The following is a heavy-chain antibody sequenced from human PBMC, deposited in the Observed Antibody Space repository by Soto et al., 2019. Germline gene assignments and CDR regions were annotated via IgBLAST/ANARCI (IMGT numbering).Heavy chain of an antibody. CDR2: IKQDGREK. CDR3: ARGVRGPDS. V-gene: IGHV3-7*04. CDR1: GFTFSSRS. J-gene: IGHJ4*02. Sequence: PGESLKISCAAPGFTFSSRSMTWVRQAPGKGLEWVANIKQDGREKYYVDSVKGRFTMSRDNAKNSLYLQMNSLRVEDTAVYYCARGVRGPDSWGQGTLVTVSS.